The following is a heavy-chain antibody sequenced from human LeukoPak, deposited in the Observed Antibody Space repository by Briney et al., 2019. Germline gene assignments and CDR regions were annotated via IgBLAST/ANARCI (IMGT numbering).Heavy chain of an antibody. Sequence: SETLSLTCTVSGGSISSGSYYWSWIRQPAGKGLEWIGRIYTSGSTNYNPSLKSRVTMSVDTSKNQFSLKLSSVTAADTAVYYCARGTYTSHDYWGQGTLVTVSS. CDR3: ARGTYTSHDY. J-gene: IGHJ4*02. D-gene: IGHD2-2*02. CDR2: IYTSGST. CDR1: GGSISSGSYY. V-gene: IGHV4-61*02.